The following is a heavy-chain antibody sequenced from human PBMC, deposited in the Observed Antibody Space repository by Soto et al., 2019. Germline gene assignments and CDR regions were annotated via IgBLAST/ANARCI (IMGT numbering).Heavy chain of an antibody. CDR3: ARGRHYDRSGYYSWFDS. Sequence: QVQLVQSGDEVKKPGASVKVSCKTSGYSFVTSGITWVRQAPGQGLEWMGWISAYNGNTNYAQMLQGRVTMTTDTAKGTANRELRSSRSDDTAVYYCARGRHYDRSGYYSWFDSWGQGPLVTVSS. D-gene: IGHD3-22*01. V-gene: IGHV1-18*01. CDR1: GYSFVTSG. J-gene: IGHJ5*01. CDR2: ISAYNGNT.